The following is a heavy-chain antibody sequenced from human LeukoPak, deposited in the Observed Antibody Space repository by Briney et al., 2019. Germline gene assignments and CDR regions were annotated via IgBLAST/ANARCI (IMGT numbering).Heavy chain of an antibody. CDR2: IIPIIGIT. J-gene: IGHJ4*02. Sequence: GASVKVSCKASGGIFDSYAYSWVRQAPGQGLECVGRIIPIIGITNYAQKYEGRVRVTADKPTRTVYMELRSLTSDDTAVYYCARDGYDDRPFDYWGQGTLLTVSS. D-gene: IGHD5-12*01. CDR3: ARDGYDDRPFDY. CDR1: GGIFDSYA. V-gene: IGHV1-69*04.